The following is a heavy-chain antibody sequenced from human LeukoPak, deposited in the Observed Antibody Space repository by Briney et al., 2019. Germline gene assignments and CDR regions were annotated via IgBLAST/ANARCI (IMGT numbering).Heavy chain of an antibody. CDR3: ARAPGGYCSSTSCYVWFDP. Sequence: KPGGSLRLSCAASGFTFSSYSMNWVRQAPGKGLEWVSSISSSSSYIYYADSVKGRFTISRDNAKSSLYLQMNSLRAEDTAVYYCARAPGGYCSSTSCYVWFDPWGQGTLVTVSS. CDR2: ISSSSSYI. CDR1: GFTFSSYS. V-gene: IGHV3-21*01. D-gene: IGHD2-2*01. J-gene: IGHJ5*02.